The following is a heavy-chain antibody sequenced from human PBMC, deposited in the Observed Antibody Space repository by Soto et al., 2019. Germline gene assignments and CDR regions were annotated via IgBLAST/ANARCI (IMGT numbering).Heavy chain of an antibody. CDR3: ARGGYCSSTSCYGDYYYGMDV. J-gene: IGHJ6*02. D-gene: IGHD2-2*01. CDR2: IIPIFGTA. Sequence: QVQLVQSGAEVKKPGSSVKVSCKASGGTFSSYAISWVRQAPGQGLEWMGGIIPIFGTANYAQKFQGRVTITADESTSPAYMELSSLRDEDTAVYYCARGGYCSSTSCYGDYYYGMDVWGQGTTVTVSS. V-gene: IGHV1-69*01. CDR1: GGTFSSYA.